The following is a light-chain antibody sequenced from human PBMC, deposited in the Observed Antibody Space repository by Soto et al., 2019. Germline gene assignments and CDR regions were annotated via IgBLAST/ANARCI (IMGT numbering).Light chain of an antibody. J-gene: IGKJ1*01. V-gene: IGKV1-5*01. CDR2: DAS. CDR3: LQHYNCLWT. CDR1: QSISSW. Sequence: IKKTQGAPTRYAPLGDRVTMTCRASQSISSWLAWYQQKPGKAPKLLIFDASSLESGVPSRFSGSGSGTEFTLTISCLQPEDFATYYCLQHYNCLWTFCHGTKV.